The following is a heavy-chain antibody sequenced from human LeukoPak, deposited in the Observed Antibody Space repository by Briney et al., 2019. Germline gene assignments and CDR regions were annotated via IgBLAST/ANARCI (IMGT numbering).Heavy chain of an antibody. V-gene: IGHV3-48*03. CDR2: ISTSGSTM. Sequence: PGGSLRLSCAASGFTFSSYEMNWVRQAPGKGLEWVSYISTSGSTMYYADSVKGRFTISRDNAKKSLYPQMNSLRAEDTAVYYCARGAYYFDYWGQGTLATVSS. CDR3: ARGAYYFDY. J-gene: IGHJ4*02. CDR1: GFTFSSYE.